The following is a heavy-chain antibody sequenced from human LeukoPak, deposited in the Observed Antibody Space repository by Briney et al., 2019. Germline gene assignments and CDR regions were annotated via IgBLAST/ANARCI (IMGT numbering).Heavy chain of an antibody. CDR1: GYTFTSYG. CDR2: ISAYNGNT. Sequence: ASVTVSCKASGYTFTSYGISWVRQAPGQGLEWMGWISAYNGNTNYAQKLQGRVTMTTDTSTSTAYMELRSLRSDDTAVYYCARGHDYVWGSYRPPEYFQHWGQGTLVTVSS. D-gene: IGHD3-16*02. CDR3: ARGHDYVWGSYRPPEYFQH. V-gene: IGHV1-18*01. J-gene: IGHJ1*01.